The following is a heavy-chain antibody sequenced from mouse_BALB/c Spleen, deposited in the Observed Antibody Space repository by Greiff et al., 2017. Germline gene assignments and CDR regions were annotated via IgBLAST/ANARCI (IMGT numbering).Heavy chain of an antibody. CDR3: ARGGKDYAMDY. V-gene: IGHV5-17*02. J-gene: IGHJ4*01. CDR2: ISSGSSTI. D-gene: IGHD2-1*01. CDR1: GFTFSSFG. Sequence: EVKLVESGGDLVKPGGSLKLSCAASGFTFSSFGMHWVRQAPEKGLEWVAYISSGSSTIYYADTVKGRFTISRDNPKNTLFLQMTSLRSEDTAMYYCARGGKDYAMDYWGQGTSVTVSS.